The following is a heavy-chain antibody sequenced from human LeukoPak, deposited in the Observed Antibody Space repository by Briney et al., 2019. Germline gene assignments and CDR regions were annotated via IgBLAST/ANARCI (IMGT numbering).Heavy chain of an antibody. CDR3: ARVRYSGSYYFDY. Sequence: SETLSLTCAVYGGSFSGYYWSWIRQPPGKGLEWIGEINHSGSTNYNPSLKSRVTISIDTSKNQFSLKLSSVTAADTAVYYCARVRYSGSYYFDYWGQGTLVTVSS. D-gene: IGHD1-26*01. V-gene: IGHV4-34*01. J-gene: IGHJ4*02. CDR1: GGSFSGYY. CDR2: INHSGST.